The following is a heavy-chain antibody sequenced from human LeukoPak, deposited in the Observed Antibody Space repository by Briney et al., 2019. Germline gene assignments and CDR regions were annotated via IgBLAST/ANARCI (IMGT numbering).Heavy chain of an antibody. Sequence: GGSLRLSCAASGFTFSSYAMHWVRQAPGKGLEWVAVISYDGSNKYYADSVKGRFTISRDNSKNTLYLQMNSLRAEDTAVYCFARDEGGSYYFDYWGQGTLVTVSS. J-gene: IGHJ4*02. CDR1: GFTFSSYA. CDR2: ISYDGSNK. V-gene: IGHV3-30*04. CDR3: ARDEGGSYYFDY. D-gene: IGHD1-26*01.